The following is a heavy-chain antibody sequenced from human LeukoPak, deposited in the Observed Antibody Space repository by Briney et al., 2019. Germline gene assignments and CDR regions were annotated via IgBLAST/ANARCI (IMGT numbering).Heavy chain of an antibody. CDR3: ARRRGFDY. CDR2: ISSSTI. J-gene: IGHJ4*02. Sequence: PGGSLRLSCAASGFTFSSYSMNWVRQAPRKGLEWVSYISSSTIYYADSVKGRFTISRDNAKNSLYLQMNSLTAEDTAVYYCARRRGFDYWGQGTLVTVSS. V-gene: IGHV3-48*04. D-gene: IGHD3-16*01. CDR1: GFTFSSYS.